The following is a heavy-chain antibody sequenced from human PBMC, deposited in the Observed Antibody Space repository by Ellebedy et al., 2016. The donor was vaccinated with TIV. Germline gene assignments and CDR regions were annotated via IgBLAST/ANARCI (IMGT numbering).Heavy chain of an antibody. V-gene: IGHV1-3*01. Sequence: AASVKVSCKASGYTFNSYAVHWVRQAPGQRLEWMGWIIGGHGSTKYSQKFQGRLTITRDTSANTAYMELSSLRSEDTAVYYCASESPSLDPSFAIYYYDTSGYYEHWGQGTLVTVSS. CDR3: ASESPSLDPSFAIYYYDTSGYYEH. CDR1: GYTFNSYA. J-gene: IGHJ4*02. D-gene: IGHD3-22*01. CDR2: IIGGHGST.